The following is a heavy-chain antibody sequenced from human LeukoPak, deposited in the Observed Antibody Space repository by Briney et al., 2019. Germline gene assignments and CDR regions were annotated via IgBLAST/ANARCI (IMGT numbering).Heavy chain of an antibody. D-gene: IGHD2-2*01. Sequence: GASVKVSCKASGGTFSSYAISWVRQAPGQGLEWMGWISAYNGNTNYAQKLQGRVTMTTDTSTSTAYMELRSLRSDDTAVYYCARGDCSSTSCYYSVDYWGQGTLVTVSS. V-gene: IGHV1-18*01. CDR1: GGTFSSYA. CDR3: ARGDCSSTSCYYSVDY. CDR2: ISAYNGNT. J-gene: IGHJ4*02.